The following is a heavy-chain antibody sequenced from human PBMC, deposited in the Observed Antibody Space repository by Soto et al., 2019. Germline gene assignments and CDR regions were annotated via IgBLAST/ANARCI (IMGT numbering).Heavy chain of an antibody. V-gene: IGHV1-69*02. CDR2: FIPMVHMS. J-gene: IGHJ4*02. Sequence: QVQLVQSGAEVKKPGSTVKVSCTTSGDTFSFYTLNWVRQAPGQGLEWMGRFIPMVHMSYYSHKFQGRIPISADKSTNTAYMVLSSLRSDDTAMYCCATNYGSGRSHFDHWGQGTLVTVSS. CDR3: ATNYGSGRSHFDH. CDR1: GDTFSFYT. D-gene: IGHD3-10*01.